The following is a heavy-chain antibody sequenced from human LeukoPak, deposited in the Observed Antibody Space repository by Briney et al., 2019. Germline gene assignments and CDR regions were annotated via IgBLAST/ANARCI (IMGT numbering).Heavy chain of an antibody. J-gene: IGHJ4*02. Sequence: GGSLRLSCGASGFTFRNYWMNWVRQAPGKGLEWVANIKDDGSDKYYVDSVKGRFTISRDNSKNTLYLQMNSLRAEDTAVYYCARESALTGSWQFDYWGQGTLVTVSS. D-gene: IGHD3-9*01. CDR2: IKDDGSDK. V-gene: IGHV3-7*01. CDR3: ARESALTGSWQFDY. CDR1: GFTFRNYW.